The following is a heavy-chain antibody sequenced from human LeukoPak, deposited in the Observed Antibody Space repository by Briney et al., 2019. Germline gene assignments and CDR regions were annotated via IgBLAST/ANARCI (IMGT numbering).Heavy chain of an antibody. V-gene: IGHV3-21*01. CDR2: ISSSSSYI. J-gene: IGHJ4*02. Sequence: PGGSLRLSCAASGFTFSSYSMNWVRQAPGKGLEWVSSISSSSSYIYYADSVGGRFTISRDNAMSSLYLQMNSLRDGDTAVYYCARGETAVTSYLHFWGQGTLVTVSS. CDR3: ARGETAVTSYLHF. CDR1: GFTFSSYS. D-gene: IGHD4-17*01.